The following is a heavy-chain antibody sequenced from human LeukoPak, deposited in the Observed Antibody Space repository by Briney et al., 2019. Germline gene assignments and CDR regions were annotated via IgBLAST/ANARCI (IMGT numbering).Heavy chain of an antibody. V-gene: IGHV4-34*01. CDR1: GGSFSGYY. D-gene: IGHD1-1*01. CDR2: IRHSGGT. Sequence: PSETLSLTCAVYGGSFSGYYWSWIRQPPGKGLEWIGEIRHSGGTDYNPSLKSRLTISVHTSRNQFSLKVKSVSAADTAVYYCARTLYPWNFDYWGQGTLVTVSS. CDR3: ARTLYPWNFDY. J-gene: IGHJ4*02.